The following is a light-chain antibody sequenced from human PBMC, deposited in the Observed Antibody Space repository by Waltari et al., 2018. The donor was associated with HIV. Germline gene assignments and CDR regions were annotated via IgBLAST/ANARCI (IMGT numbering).Light chain of an antibody. Sequence: VVLTQSLATLSASPGAGATLPCRASHRDRSHVAWYQQKPGQAPRLLIYAASTRSTDLPTRFSSGGSWTESTLTITILQSEDFAHYFCHQYNNWPLSFGGGTKVEIK. CDR1: HRDRSH. CDR3: HQYNNWPLS. J-gene: IGKJ4*01. CDR2: AAS. V-gene: IGKV3-15*01.